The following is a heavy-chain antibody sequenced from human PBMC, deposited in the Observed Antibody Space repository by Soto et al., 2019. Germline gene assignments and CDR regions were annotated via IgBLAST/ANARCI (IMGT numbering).Heavy chain of an antibody. Sequence: ELQLVESGGSLVQPGGSLRLSCAASGFTFSSHWMHWVRQAPGKGLVWVSHINSGGTTTTYADSVKGRFTISRDNAKNTLYLQMNSLRVEDTAVYYSARSGSYYSYNWFDPWGQGTLVTVSS. J-gene: IGHJ5*02. V-gene: IGHV3-74*01. CDR1: GFTFSSHW. CDR3: ARSGSYYSYNWFDP. CDR2: INSGGTTT. D-gene: IGHD3-10*01.